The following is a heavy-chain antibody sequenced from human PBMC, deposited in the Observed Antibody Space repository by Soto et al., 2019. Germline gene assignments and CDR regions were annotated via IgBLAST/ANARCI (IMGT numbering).Heavy chain of an antibody. CDR3: ARIPRYSFPTSDDLDT. J-gene: IGHJ5*02. CDR2: ITPIYPTT. D-gene: IGHD5-18*01. V-gene: IGHV1-69*15. Sequence: QVQLVQSGAEVRKPGSSVQVSCKASGGTFYTYTFSWVRQAPGQGLEWMGSITPIYPTTNYAEKFQGRLTVTADGSTNTAYMELNSLTSADTAVYYSARIPRYSFPTSDDLDTWGQGTLVTVSS. CDR1: GGTFYTYT.